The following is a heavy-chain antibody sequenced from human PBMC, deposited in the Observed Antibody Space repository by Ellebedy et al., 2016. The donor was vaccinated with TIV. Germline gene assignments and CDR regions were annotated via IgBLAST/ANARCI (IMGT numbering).Heavy chain of an antibody. CDR2: VNTNSGRT. CDR3: ARKTGNRVDFDI. J-gene: IGHJ3*02. Sequence: AASVKVSCKASGFSVTGYYIQWVRQAPGQGLEGVGWVNTNSGRTKYAQKFQDWVTITRDTSISTAYMDVTSLRTDDTAVYYCARKTGNRVDFDIWGQGSMVAVSS. D-gene: IGHD7-27*01. V-gene: IGHV1-2*04. CDR1: GFSVTGYY.